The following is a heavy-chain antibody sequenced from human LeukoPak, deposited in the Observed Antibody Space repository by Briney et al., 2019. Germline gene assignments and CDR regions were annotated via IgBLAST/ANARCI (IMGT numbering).Heavy chain of an antibody. CDR3: ARDQTPVGGLEWLSNGEDYYYMDV. D-gene: IGHD3-3*01. CDR1: GGTFSSYA. J-gene: IGHJ6*03. Sequence: ASVKVSCKASGGTFSSYAISWVRQAPGQGLEWMGGIIPIFGTANYAQKFQGRVTITTDESTSTAYMELSSLRSEDTAVYYCARDQTPVGGLEWLSNGEDYYYMDVWGKGTTVTVS. V-gene: IGHV1-69*05. CDR2: IIPIFGTA.